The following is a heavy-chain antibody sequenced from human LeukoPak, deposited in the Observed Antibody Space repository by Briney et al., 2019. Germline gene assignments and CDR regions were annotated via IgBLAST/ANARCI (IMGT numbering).Heavy chain of an antibody. CDR2: INHSGST. CDR1: GGSFSGYY. J-gene: IGHJ3*02. V-gene: IGHV4-34*01. D-gene: IGHD3-10*01. CDR3: ASTSYGSGDAI. Sequence: KPSETLSLTCAVYGGSFSGYYWSWIRQPPGKGLEWIGEINHSGSTNYNPSLKSRVTISVDTSKNQFSLKLSSVTAADTAVYYCASTSYGSGDAIWGQGTMVTVSS.